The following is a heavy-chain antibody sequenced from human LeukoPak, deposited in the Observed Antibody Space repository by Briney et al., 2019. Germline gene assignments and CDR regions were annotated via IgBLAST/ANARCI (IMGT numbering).Heavy chain of an antibody. CDR2: ISDGGVST. CDR3: AKKMGTIRGFDC. D-gene: IGHD5-24*01. J-gene: IGHJ4*02. Sequence: GGSLRLSCAASGFTFSNYAMSWVRQAPGKGLEWVSGISDGGVSTYHADSVMGRFTVSRDNSKNTLFLLMNSLRAEDTAVCYCAKKMGTIRGFDCWGQGTLVTVSS. CDR1: GFTFSNYA. V-gene: IGHV3-23*01.